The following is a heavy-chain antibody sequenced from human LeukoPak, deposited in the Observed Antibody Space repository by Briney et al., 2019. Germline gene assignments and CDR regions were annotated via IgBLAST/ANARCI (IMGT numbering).Heavy chain of an antibody. CDR2: ISGSGGST. J-gene: IGHJ6*03. Sequence: GGSLRLSCAASGFSVSSNYMNWVRQAPGKGLEWVSVISGSGGSTYYADSLKGRFTISRDKSKNTLYLQMNSLRAEDTAVYYCARGGYYNYYYYMDVWGKGTTVTVSS. CDR1: GFSVSSNY. D-gene: IGHD3-3*01. CDR3: ARGGYYNYYYYMDV. V-gene: IGHV3-53*05.